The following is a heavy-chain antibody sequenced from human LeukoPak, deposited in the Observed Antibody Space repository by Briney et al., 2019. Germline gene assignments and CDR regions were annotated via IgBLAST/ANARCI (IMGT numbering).Heavy chain of an antibody. Sequence: ASVKVSCETSGYSFTSHGVSWVRQAPGQGLEWMEWISAYNGDTNYAQKVQGRVTMTTDTSTSTAYMELRSLRSDDTAVYYCARSVAVSGTAFNPHFDYWGQGTLVTVSS. CDR2: ISAYNGDT. V-gene: IGHV1-18*01. D-gene: IGHD6-19*01. CDR1: GYSFTSHG. CDR3: ARSVAVSGTAFNPHFDY. J-gene: IGHJ4*02.